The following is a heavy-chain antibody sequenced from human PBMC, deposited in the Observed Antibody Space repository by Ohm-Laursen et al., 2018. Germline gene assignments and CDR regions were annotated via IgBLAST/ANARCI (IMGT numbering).Heavy chain of an antibody. Sequence: SETLSLTCTVSGASISSEYWTWIRQPPGKGLEWIGYIYYSGSTNYNPSLKSRVTISVDTSKNQFSLKLSSVTAADTAVYYCARGHPRGMGGYFDYWGQGTLVTVSS. CDR1: GASISSEY. D-gene: IGHD3-10*01. V-gene: IGHV4-59*01. J-gene: IGHJ4*02. CDR2: IYYSGST. CDR3: ARGHPRGMGGYFDY.